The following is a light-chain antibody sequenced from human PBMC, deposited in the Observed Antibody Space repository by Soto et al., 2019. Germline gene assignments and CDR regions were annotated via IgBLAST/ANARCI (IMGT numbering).Light chain of an antibody. J-gene: IGLJ2*01. Sequence: QSALTQPPSASGSPGQSVTISCTGTSSDVGAYKYVSWYQQHPGKAPKLMIYEVTKRPSGVPGRFSGSKSGNTASLTVSGLQDEDEADYYCSSYAGNNNFVVFGGGTKVTVL. CDR2: EVT. V-gene: IGLV2-8*01. CDR3: SSYAGNNNFVV. CDR1: SSDVGAYKY.